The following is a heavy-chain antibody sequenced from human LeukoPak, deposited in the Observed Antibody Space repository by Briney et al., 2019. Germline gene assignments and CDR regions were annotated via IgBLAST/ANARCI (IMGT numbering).Heavy chain of an antibody. CDR1: GGSISSYY. Sequence: SETLSLTCTVSGGSISSYYWSWIRQPPGKGLEWIGYIYYSGSTNYNPSLKSRVTISVDTSKNQFSLKLSSVTAADTAVSYCARGYCSSTSCYPSGYHGMDVWGQGTTVTVSS. CDR3: ARGYCSSTSCYPSGYHGMDV. J-gene: IGHJ6*02. CDR2: IYYSGST. D-gene: IGHD2-2*01. V-gene: IGHV4-59*01.